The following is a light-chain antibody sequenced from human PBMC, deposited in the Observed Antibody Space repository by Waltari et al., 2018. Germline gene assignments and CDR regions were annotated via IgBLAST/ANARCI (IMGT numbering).Light chain of an antibody. CDR3: CSYAGSFTVI. V-gene: IGLV2-23*02. Sequence: QSTLTQPASVSGSPGQSITISCTGTSSDVGSYNLVSWFQQHPGKAPKLMIYGVSKRPSGVSTRFSGSKSGNTASLTISGLQAEDEADYHCCSYAGSFTVIFGGETKLTVL. CDR2: GVS. J-gene: IGLJ2*01. CDR1: SSDVGSYNL.